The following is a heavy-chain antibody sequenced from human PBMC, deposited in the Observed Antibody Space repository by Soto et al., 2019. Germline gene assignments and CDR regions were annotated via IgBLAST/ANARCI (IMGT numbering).Heavy chain of an antibody. CDR1: GGTFDRHT. D-gene: IGHD4-4*01. CDR3: ARGGLQAQGVQYNHYAMDV. Sequence: ASVKVSCKASGGTFDRHTINWVRQAPGQGLEWMGGIIPIFSTPKYAQKFQGRVMLTADKSTSTAYMELSSLRYEDTAVYYCARGGLQAQGVQYNHYAMDVWGQGTTVTVSS. V-gene: IGHV1-69*06. J-gene: IGHJ6*02. CDR2: IIPIFSTP.